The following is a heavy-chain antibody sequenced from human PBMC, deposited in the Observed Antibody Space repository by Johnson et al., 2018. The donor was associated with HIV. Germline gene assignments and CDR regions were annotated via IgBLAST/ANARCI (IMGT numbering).Heavy chain of an antibody. CDR1: GFTFSTYA. D-gene: IGHD6-6*01. V-gene: IGHV3-30*04. CDR3: ARDRRSSFDI. CDR2: ISYDGSNK. Sequence: QVQLVESGGGVVQPGRSLRLSCAASGFTFSTYAMHWVRQVPGKGLEWVALISYDGSNKYYADSVKGRFTISRDNSKTTLFLNINSLRAEDTAVYYCARDRRSSFDIWGQGTMVAVSS. J-gene: IGHJ3*02.